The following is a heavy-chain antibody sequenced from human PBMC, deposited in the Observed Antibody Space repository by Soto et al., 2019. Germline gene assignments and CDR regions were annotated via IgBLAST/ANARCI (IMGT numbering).Heavy chain of an antibody. J-gene: IGHJ5*02. D-gene: IGHD2-15*01. V-gene: IGHV4-39*01. CDR3: ARHSGYCSGGSCYGAPNWFDP. CDR1: GGSISSSSYY. Sequence: SETLSLTCTVSGGSISSSSYYWGWIRQPPGKGLEWIGSIYYSGSTYYNPSLKSRVTISVDTSKNQFSLKLSSVTAADTAVYYCARHSGYCSGGSCYGAPNWFDPWGQGTLVTVSS. CDR2: IYYSGST.